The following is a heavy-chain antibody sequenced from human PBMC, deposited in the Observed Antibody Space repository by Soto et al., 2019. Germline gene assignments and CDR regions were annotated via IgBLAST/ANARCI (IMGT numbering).Heavy chain of an antibody. CDR1: GFTFSSFG. J-gene: IGHJ6*02. V-gene: IGHV3-33*01. D-gene: IGHD3-3*01. CDR3: TQGASYYGFWSAYSPPRNGTAV. CDR2: IWYDGSKK. Sequence: QVQVVESGGGVVQPGRSLRLSCAASGFTFSSFGMHWVRQAPGKGLEWVSLIWYDGSKKSFGDSVKGRFTISRDNSRNTVDLQMSTATAAAKAVDSCTQGASYYGFWSAYSPPRNGTAVLGQGTTVTLS.